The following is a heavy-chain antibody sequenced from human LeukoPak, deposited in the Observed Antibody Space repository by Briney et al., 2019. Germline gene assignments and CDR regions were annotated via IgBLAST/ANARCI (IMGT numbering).Heavy chain of an antibody. CDR3: TKDPNGDYVGAFDP. CDR1: GFTFSSFA. J-gene: IGHJ5*02. Sequence: PGGSLRLSCAASGFTFSSFAMTWVRQAPGKGLEWVSFITGSHGRTYNTDSVKGRFTISRDNSQNTLYLQMNSLRAEDTAVYYCTKDPNGDYVGAFDPWGQGTLVTVSS. D-gene: IGHD4-17*01. V-gene: IGHV3-23*01. CDR2: ITGSHGRT.